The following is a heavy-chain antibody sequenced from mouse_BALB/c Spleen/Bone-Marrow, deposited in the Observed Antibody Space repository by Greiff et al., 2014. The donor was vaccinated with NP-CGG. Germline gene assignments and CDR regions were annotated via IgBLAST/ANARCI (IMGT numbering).Heavy chain of an antibody. D-gene: IGHD1-1*01. Sequence: EVQLQQSGAELVKPGASVKLSCTASGFNIKDTYMHWVKQRPEQGLEWIGRIDPANGNTKYDPKFQGKATITADTSSNTAYLQLSSLTSEDTAELQVGCVSYYYGHYFDYWGQGTTLTVSS. J-gene: IGHJ2*01. CDR2: IDPANGNT. CDR1: GFNIKDTY. V-gene: IGHV14-3*02. CDR3: GCVSYYYGHYFDY.